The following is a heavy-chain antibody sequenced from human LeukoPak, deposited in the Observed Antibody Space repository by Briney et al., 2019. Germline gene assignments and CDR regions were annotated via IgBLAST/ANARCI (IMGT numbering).Heavy chain of an antibody. CDR3: ATDGGSGSYDY. Sequence: ASVKISCKGSRYTFTDYYMHWVQQATVKVLQWMGLVNPEDGETLYAEKFQGRVTITADTSTDTAYMELSSLRSEDTAVYYCATDGGSGSYDYWGQGTLVTVSS. CDR1: RYTFTDYY. J-gene: IGHJ4*02. D-gene: IGHD3-10*01. V-gene: IGHV1-69-2*01. CDR2: VNPEDGET.